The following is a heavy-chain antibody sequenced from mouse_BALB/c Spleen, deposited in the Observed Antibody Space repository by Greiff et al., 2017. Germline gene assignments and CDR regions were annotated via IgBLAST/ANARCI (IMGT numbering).Heavy chain of an antibody. J-gene: IGHJ4*01. CDR2: IDPSDSYT. CDR3: TRDGRLRRGNYYAMDY. CDR1: GYTFTSYW. V-gene: IGHV1S127*01. Sequence: QVQLQQPGAELVKPGASVKMSCKASGYTFTSYWMHWVKQRPGQGLEWIGVIDPSDSYTSYNQKFKGKATLTVDTSSSTAYMQLSSLTSEDSAVYYCTRDGRLRRGNYYAMDYWGQGTSVTVSS. D-gene: IGHD2-2*01.